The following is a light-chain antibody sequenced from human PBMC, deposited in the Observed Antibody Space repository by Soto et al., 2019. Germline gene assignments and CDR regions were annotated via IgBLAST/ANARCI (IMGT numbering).Light chain of an antibody. Sequence: EIVLTQSPGTLSLSPGERATLSCRASQSVSSSYLALYQQKPGQAPRLLIYGASSRATGIPDRFSGSGSGTDFTLTISSLEPEDFAVYYCQQYGSSPPYTFGQGTKLEIK. CDR3: QQYGSSPPYT. CDR1: QSVSSSY. J-gene: IGKJ2*01. CDR2: GAS. V-gene: IGKV3-20*01.